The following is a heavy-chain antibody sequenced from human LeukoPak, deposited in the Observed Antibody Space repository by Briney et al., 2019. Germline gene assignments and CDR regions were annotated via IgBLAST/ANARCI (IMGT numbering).Heavy chain of an antibody. Sequence: GGSLRLSCAASGFTFSSYAMSWVRQAPGKGLEWVSAISGSGGSTYYADSVKGRFTISRDNSKNTLYLQMNSLRAEDTAVYYCARAGYYYGSGKEGNFDYWGQGTLVTVSS. D-gene: IGHD3-10*01. CDR3: ARAGYYYGSGKEGNFDY. CDR1: GFTFSSYA. J-gene: IGHJ4*02. V-gene: IGHV3-23*01. CDR2: ISGSGGST.